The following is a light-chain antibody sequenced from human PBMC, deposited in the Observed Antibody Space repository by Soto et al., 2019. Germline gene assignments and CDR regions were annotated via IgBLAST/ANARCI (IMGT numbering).Light chain of an antibody. CDR2: KAS. Sequence: DIQMTQSPSTLSASPGERATLTCRASQNISSWLAWYQRKPGKAPKLLIYKASSLHSGIPSRFSGSGSGTEFKLTLSSRKPDDVASDVYHQYDTNQYLYTFGQGTKLEIK. J-gene: IGKJ2*01. CDR1: QNISSW. V-gene: IGKV1-5*03. CDR3: HQYDTNQYLYT.